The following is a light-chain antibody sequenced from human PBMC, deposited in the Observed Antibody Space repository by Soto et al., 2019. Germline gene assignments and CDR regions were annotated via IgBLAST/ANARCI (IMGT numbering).Light chain of an antibody. Sequence: DIQITQSPSTLSASVGDRVTITCRASQSVNNWLAWYQQKPGKAPRLLIYDASTLERGVPSRFSGSGSGTEFTLTISSLQPDDFATYYCQQYNSYSGTFGHGTKVDIK. CDR3: QQYNSYSGT. V-gene: IGKV1-5*01. CDR1: QSVNNW. CDR2: DAS. J-gene: IGKJ1*01.